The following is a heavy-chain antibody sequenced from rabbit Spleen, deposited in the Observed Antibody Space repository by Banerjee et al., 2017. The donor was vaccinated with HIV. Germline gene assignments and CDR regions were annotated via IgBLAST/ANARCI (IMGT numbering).Heavy chain of an antibody. Sequence: QSLEESGGDLVKPGASLTLTCIASGVSFSGNSYMCWVRQAPGKGLEWIACIDTGRSGFTYYASWAKGRFTISKTSSTTVTLQMTSLTAADTATYFCVRGASSSFSSYGMDLWGPGTLVTVS. CDR1: GVSFSGNSY. CDR2: IDTGRSGFT. CDR3: VRGASSSFSSYGMDL. J-gene: IGHJ6*01. V-gene: IGHV1S40*01. D-gene: IGHD1-1*01.